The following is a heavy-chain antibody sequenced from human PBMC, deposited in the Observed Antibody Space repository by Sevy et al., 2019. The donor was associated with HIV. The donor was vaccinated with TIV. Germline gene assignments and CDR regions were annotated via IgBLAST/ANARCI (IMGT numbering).Heavy chain of an antibody. Sequence: GESLKISCVGSGFMYSNHWMSWVRQAPGKGLEWVANIKRDGSEKYYVASVKGRFTISRDNAKNSLYLQMNSLRAEDTAVYYCARDCSSTSCLWGMDVWGPGTTVTVSS. V-gene: IGHV3-7*03. J-gene: IGHJ6*02. D-gene: IGHD2-2*01. CDR3: ARDCSSTSCLWGMDV. CDR1: GFMYSNHW. CDR2: IKRDGSEK.